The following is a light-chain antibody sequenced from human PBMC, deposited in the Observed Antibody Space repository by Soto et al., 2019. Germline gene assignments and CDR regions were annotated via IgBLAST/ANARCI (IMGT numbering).Light chain of an antibody. CDR1: RRDVGGYNY. V-gene: IGLV2-8*01. J-gene: IGLJ1*01. CDR2: EVT. CDR3: SSDAGNYNYV. Sequence: QSVLTQPASVTGSPGQSITISCTGTRRDVGGYNYVSWYQQYSGKSPKLLIYEVTHRPAGVPDRFSGSKSGITASLTASGLQAEDEADYYCSSDAGNYNYVFGTGTKVTVL.